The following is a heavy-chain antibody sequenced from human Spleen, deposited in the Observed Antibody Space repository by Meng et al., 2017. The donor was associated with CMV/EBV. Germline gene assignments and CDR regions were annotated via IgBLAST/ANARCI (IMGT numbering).Heavy chain of an antibody. J-gene: IGHJ4*02. V-gene: IGHV3-23*01. CDR2: VSSGGST. CDR3: AKRSGSSSTEIDY. CDR1: RFLFRYYY. D-gene: IGHD1-26*01. Sequence: SAALRFLFRYYYMVLVRQAPGKGLEWVSTVSSGGSTYYADSVKGRFTISRDNSKNTLYLQMNSLRAEDTAVYYCAKRSGSSSTEIDYWGQGTLVTVSS.